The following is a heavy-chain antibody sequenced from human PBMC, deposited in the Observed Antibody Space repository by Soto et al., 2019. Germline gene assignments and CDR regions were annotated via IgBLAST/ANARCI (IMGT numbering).Heavy chain of an antibody. D-gene: IGHD7-27*01. Sequence: GGSLRLSCATSGFILSDCAMNWVRQAPGKGLGWVSYISSSSSVIDYADSVRGRFTVSRDNARNSLYLQMNSLRAEDTAVYYCARDLSWGSNWYYYMDVWGKGTTVTVSS. CDR1: GFILSDCA. J-gene: IGHJ6*03. V-gene: IGHV3-48*01. CDR2: ISSSSSVI. CDR3: ARDLSWGSNWYYYMDV.